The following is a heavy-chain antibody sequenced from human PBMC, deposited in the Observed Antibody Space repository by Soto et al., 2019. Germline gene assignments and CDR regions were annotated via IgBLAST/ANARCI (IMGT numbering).Heavy chain of an antibody. D-gene: IGHD6-19*01. CDR2: ISYDGSNK. Sequence: ESGGGVVQPGRSLRLSCAASGFTFSSYAMHWVRQAPGKGLEWVAVISYDGSNKYYADSVKGRFTISRDNSKNTLYLQMNSLRAEDTAVYYCARDLRGSGWYYYYGMDVWGQGTTVTVSS. CDR1: GFTFSSYA. J-gene: IGHJ6*02. V-gene: IGHV3-30-3*01. CDR3: ARDLRGSGWYYYYGMDV.